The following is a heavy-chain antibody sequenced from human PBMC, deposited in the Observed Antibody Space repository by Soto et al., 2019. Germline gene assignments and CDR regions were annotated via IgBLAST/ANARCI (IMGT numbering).Heavy chain of an antibody. CDR1: GFTFDDYA. J-gene: IGHJ3*02. V-gene: IGHV3-9*01. Sequence: QTGGSLRLSCAASGFTFDDYAMHWVRQAPGKGLEWVSGISWNTGSIGYADSVKGRFTISRDNAKNSLYLQMNSLRAEDTALYYCAKGREAVGEDAFDIWGQGTMVTVSS. CDR3: AKGREAVGEDAFDI. CDR2: ISWNTGSI. D-gene: IGHD1-26*01.